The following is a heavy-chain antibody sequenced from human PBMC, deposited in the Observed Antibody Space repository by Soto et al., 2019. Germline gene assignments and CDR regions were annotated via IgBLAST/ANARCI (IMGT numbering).Heavy chain of an antibody. Sequence: TLCLTCTVSGASISNAAYSGSWIRQPPGKGLEWIGYIYPSGMPFYNPSLRSRVTISIDRSNDQFSLNLKSVTAAATAVYYCARERGGYGLFDSWGQGTLVTVSS. D-gene: IGHD2-15*01. J-gene: IGHJ4*02. CDR3: ARERGGYGLFDS. V-gene: IGHV4-30-2*01. CDR1: GASISNAAYS. CDR2: IYPSGMP.